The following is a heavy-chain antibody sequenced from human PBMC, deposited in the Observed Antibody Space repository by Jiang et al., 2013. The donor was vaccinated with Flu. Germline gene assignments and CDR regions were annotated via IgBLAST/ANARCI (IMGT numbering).Heavy chain of an antibody. CDR2: IYYSGSA. J-gene: IGHJ3*02. Sequence: GSGLVKPSQTLSLTCTVSGGSVSSGDYYWNWIRQAPGKGLEWIGYIYYSGSAYYSPSLKSRLDMSMDTSKNQFSLKLRSVSAADTAMYYCAAATSVTMWAFEMWGQGTMAIASS. CDR1: GGSVSSGDYY. V-gene: IGHV4-30-4*01. CDR3: AAATSVTMWAFEM. D-gene: IGHD3-10*02.